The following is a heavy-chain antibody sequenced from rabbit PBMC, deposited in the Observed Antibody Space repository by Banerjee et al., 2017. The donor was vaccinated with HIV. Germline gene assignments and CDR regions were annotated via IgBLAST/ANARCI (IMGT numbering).Heavy chain of an antibody. CDR3: ARYVDFGGSGYNL. CDR2: IWTGDTNP. V-gene: IGHV1S40*01. D-gene: IGHD1-1*01. Sequence: QSLEESGGGLVKPGASLTLTCKASGFDLSSGYDMCWVRQAPGKGLEWIACIWTGDTNPAYASWAKGRFTLSKASSTTVTLQMTSLTAADTATYVCARYVDFGGSGYNLWGPGTLVTVS. CDR1: GFDLSSGYD. J-gene: IGHJ4*01.